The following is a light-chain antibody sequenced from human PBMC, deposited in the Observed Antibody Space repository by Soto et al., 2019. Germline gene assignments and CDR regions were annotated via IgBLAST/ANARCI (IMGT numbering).Light chain of an antibody. CDR1: QSISIL. CDR2: ATS. V-gene: IGKV1-5*03. J-gene: IGKJ1*01. Sequence: DIHLTQSPSTLSASVGDRVTITCRASQSISILLAWYQQKPGKAPNLLIYATSTLETGVASRFSGSGSGTEFTITISSLQPDDYATYYCQHYNDFSWTFGQGTKVEIK. CDR3: QHYNDFSWT.